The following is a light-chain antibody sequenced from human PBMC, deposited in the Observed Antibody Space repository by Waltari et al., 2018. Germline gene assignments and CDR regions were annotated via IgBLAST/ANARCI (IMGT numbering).Light chain of an antibody. CDR1: SSDVGGYNF. J-gene: IGLJ2*01. V-gene: IGLV2-8*01. CDR3: SSYAGSSNYVV. Sequence: QSALTQPPSASGSPGQSVTISCTGTSSDVGGYNFVSWYQQHPGKAPKLMIYEVNQRPSGVPDRFSGSKSGNTASLTVSGLQAEDEADYYCSSYAGSSNYVVFGGGTKLTVL. CDR2: EVN.